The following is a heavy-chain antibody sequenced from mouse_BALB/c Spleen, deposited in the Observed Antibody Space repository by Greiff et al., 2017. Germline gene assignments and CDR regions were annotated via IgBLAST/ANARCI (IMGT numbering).Heavy chain of an antibody. V-gene: IGHV5-6-4*01. CDR1: GFTFSSYT. CDR3: TRDAMDY. J-gene: IGHJ4*01. CDR2: ISSGGSYT. Sequence: EVMLVESGGGLVKPGGSLKLSCAASGFTFSSYTMSWVRQTPEKRLEWVATISSGGSYTYYPDSVKGRFTISRDNDKNTLYLQMSSLKSEDTAMYYCTRDAMDYWGQGTSVTVSS.